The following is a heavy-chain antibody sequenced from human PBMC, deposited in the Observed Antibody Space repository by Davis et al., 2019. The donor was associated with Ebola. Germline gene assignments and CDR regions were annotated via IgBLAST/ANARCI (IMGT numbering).Heavy chain of an antibody. CDR3: ARGWDSSGWKD. D-gene: IGHD6-19*01. J-gene: IGHJ4*02. CDR2: INHSGST. Sequence: MPSETLSLTCAVYGGSFSGYYWSWIRQPPGKGLEWIGEINHSGSTNYNPSLKSRVTISVDSSKNQFSLKLSSVTAADTAVYYCARGWDSSGWKDWGQGTLVTVSS. CDR1: GGSFSGYY. V-gene: IGHV4-34*01.